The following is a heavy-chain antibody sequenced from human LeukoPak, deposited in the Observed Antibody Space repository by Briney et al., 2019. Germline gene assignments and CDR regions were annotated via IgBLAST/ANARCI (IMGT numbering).Heavy chain of an antibody. CDR3: ARGRAGIAAAGFDY. Sequence: GGSLRLSCATSGFTFSMSAMHWVRLAPGKGLDWVAVISFDGGNKFYADSVKGRFSISRDNSKNTLYLQMNSLGLDDTAVYFCARGRAGIAAAGFDYWGQGALVTVSS. CDR1: GFTFSMSA. D-gene: IGHD6-13*01. V-gene: IGHV3-30-3*01. CDR2: ISFDGGNK. J-gene: IGHJ4*02.